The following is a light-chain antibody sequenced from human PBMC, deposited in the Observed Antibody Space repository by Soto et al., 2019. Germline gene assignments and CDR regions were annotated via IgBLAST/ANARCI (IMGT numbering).Light chain of an antibody. CDR3: TSYAGSDNFEV. Sequence: QSALTQPPSASGSPGQSVTISCTGTSSDVGLYNYVSWYQQHPGKAPKLMIFEVNKRPSGVPDRFSGSKSGNTASLTVSGLQAEDEADYYCTSYAGSDNFEVFGGGTKLTVL. CDR1: SSDVGLYNY. J-gene: IGLJ2*01. CDR2: EVN. V-gene: IGLV2-8*01.